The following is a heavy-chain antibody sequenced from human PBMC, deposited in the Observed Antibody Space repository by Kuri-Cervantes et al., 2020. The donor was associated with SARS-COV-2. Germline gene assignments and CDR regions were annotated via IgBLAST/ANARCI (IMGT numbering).Heavy chain of an antibody. CDR2: ISYDGSNK. J-gene: IGHJ6*02. D-gene: IGHD4-17*01. V-gene: IGHV3-30*18. Sequence: GESLKISCAASGFTFSSYGMHWVRQAPGKGLEWVAVISYDGSNKYYADSVKGRFTFSRDNSKNTLYLQMNSLRAEDTAVYYCAKDMDYGEWMTANNYYYGMDVWGQGTTVTVSS. CDR1: GFTFSSYG. CDR3: AKDMDYGEWMTANNYYYGMDV.